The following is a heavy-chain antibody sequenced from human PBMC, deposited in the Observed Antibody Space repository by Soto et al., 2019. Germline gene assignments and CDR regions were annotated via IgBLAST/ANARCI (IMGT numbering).Heavy chain of an antibody. CDR3: ARDQGSRIAVAGYYYYYGMDV. Sequence: QVQLVQSGAEVKKPGSSVKVSCKASGGTFSSYAISWVRQAPGQGLEWMGGIIPIFGTANYAQKFQGRVTITADESTSTAYMALSSLRSEDTAVYYCARDQGSRIAVAGYYYYYGMDVWGQGTTVTVSS. J-gene: IGHJ6*02. CDR2: IIPIFGTA. V-gene: IGHV1-69*01. D-gene: IGHD6-19*01. CDR1: GGTFSSYA.